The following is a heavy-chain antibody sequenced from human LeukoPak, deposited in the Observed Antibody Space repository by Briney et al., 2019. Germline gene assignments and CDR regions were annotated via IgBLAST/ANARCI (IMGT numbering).Heavy chain of an antibody. Sequence: PSQTLSLTCTVSGGSISGYYWSWIRQPPGKGLEWIGEINHSGSTNYNPSLKSRVTISVDTSKNQFSLKLSSVTAADTAVYYCARRGLRGLSFGAFDIWGQGTVVTVSS. D-gene: IGHD4-17*01. J-gene: IGHJ3*02. CDR1: GGSISGYY. CDR2: INHSGST. V-gene: IGHV4-34*01. CDR3: ARRGLRGLSFGAFDI.